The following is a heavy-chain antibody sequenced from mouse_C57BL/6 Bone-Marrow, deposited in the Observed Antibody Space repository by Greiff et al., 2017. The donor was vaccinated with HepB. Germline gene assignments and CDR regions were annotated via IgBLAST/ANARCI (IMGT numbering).Heavy chain of an antibody. Sequence: VKLMESGAELVRPGASVKLSCKASGYTFTDYYINWVKQRPGQGLEWIARIYPGSGNTYYNEKFKGKATLTAEKSSSTAYMQLSSLTSEDSAVYYCARPRDSSGHYAMDYWGQGTSVTVSS. V-gene: IGHV1-76*01. CDR2: IYPGSGNT. CDR3: ARPRDSSGHYAMDY. J-gene: IGHJ4*01. CDR1: GYTFTDYY. D-gene: IGHD3-2*02.